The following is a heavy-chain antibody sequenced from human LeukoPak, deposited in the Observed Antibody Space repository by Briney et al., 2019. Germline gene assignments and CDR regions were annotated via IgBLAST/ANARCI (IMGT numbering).Heavy chain of an antibody. CDR1: GYTFTSYG. D-gene: IGHD2-2*01. CDR3: ARDYGCSSTSCLIDI. CDR2: INPSGGST. V-gene: IGHV1-46*01. Sequence: ASVKVSCKASGYTFTSYGISWVRQAPGQGLEWMGIINPSGGSTSYAQKFQGRVTMTRDTSTSTVYMELSSLRSEDTAVYYCARDYGCSSTSCLIDIWGQGTMVTVSS. J-gene: IGHJ3*02.